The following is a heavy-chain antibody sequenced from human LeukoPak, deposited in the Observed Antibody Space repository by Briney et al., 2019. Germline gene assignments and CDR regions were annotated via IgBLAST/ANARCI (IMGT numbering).Heavy chain of an antibody. D-gene: IGHD6-6*01. CDR1: GFTVIGYA. Sequence: PGGSLRLSCVASGFTVIGYAMNWVRQAPGKGLEWVSSIGPGGTTFFADAVKGRFTASRDDSKNTLYLQMNRLRAEDTAVYFCGKMEARVTVYWGQGTLVTVSS. CDR3: GKMEARVTVY. J-gene: IGHJ4*02. CDR2: IGPGGTT. V-gene: IGHV3-23*01.